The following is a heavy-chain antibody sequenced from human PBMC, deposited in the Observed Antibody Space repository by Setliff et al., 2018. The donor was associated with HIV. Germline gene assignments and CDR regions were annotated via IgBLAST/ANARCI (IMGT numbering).Heavy chain of an antibody. CDR3: AKTLPTLYPPHDYYFAMDV. CDR1: GFTFGSYA. CDR2: ISGSGDST. Sequence: GGSLRLSCAPSGFTFGSYAMSWVRQAPGKGLEWVSVISGSGDSTSYADSLKGRFTISRDNSKNTLYLQMNSLRAEDTAVYYCAKTLPTLYPPHDYYFAMDVWGQGTTVTVSS. V-gene: IGHV3-23*01. D-gene: IGHD2-15*01. J-gene: IGHJ6*02.